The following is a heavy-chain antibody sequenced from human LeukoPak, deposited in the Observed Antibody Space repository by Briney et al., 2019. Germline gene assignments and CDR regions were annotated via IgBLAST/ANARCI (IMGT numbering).Heavy chain of an antibody. CDR1: GYTFTSYA. Sequence: GASVKVSCKASGYTFTSYAMHWVRQAPGQRLEWMGWINAGNGNTEYSQKFQGRVTITRDTSASTAYMELSSLRSEDTAVYYCARGVGIAAAEGIFDIWGQGTMVTVSS. CDR2: INAGNGNT. V-gene: IGHV1-3*01. D-gene: IGHD6-13*01. J-gene: IGHJ3*02. CDR3: ARGVGIAAAEGIFDI.